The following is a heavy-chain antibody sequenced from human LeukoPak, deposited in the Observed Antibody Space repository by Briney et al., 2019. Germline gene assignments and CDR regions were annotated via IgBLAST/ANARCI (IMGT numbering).Heavy chain of an antibody. CDR3: ARDRAVGYYGSGSDAFDI. CDR1: GGTFSSYG. Sequence: SVKVSCKASGGTFSSYGISWVRQAPGQGLEWMGRIIPIFGTANYAQKFQGRVTITTDESTSTAYMELSSLRSEDTAVYYCARDRAVGYYGSGSDAFDIWGQGTMVTVSS. J-gene: IGHJ3*02. V-gene: IGHV1-69*05. D-gene: IGHD3-10*01. CDR2: IIPIFGTA.